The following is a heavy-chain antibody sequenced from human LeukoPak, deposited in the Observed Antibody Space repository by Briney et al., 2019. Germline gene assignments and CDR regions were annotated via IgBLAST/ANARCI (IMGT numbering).Heavy chain of an antibody. J-gene: IGHJ4*02. CDR3: TRDSGRFRLDY. CDR2: IKKDGSEK. D-gene: IGHD6-19*01. CDR1: GFTFSSYW. Sequence: GGSLRLSCAASGFTFSSYWMSWVRQAPGKGLEWVANIKKDGSEKYYVDSVKGRFAISRDNAKNSLYLQMYSLRVEDTAVYYCTRDSGRFRLDYWGQGILVTVSS. V-gene: IGHV3-7*01.